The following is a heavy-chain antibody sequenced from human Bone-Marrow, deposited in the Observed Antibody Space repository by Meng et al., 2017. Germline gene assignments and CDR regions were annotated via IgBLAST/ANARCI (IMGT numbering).Heavy chain of an antibody. Sequence: GESLKISCAASGFTFSAYAMNWVRQAPGKGLEWVASISGSSDYTYYADSVKGRFTISRDNAKNSLYLEMNSLRGEDTAVYYCARDPGPEEIQILSLCPHQYYSYGMDVWGQGTTVTVSS. CDR2: ISGSSDYT. D-gene: IGHD2/OR15-2a*01. CDR1: GFTFSAYA. V-gene: IGHV3-21*01. J-gene: IGHJ6*02. CDR3: ARDPGPEEIQILSLCPHQYYSYGMDV.